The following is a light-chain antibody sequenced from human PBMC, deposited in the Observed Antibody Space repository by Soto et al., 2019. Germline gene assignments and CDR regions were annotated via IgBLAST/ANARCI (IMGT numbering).Light chain of an antibody. CDR1: QSISSY. CDR2: AAS. V-gene: IGKV1-39*01. J-gene: IGKJ4*01. Sequence: DIQMTQSPSSLSASVGDRVTITCRASQSISSYLNWYQQKPGKAPKLLIYAASSLQSGVPSRFSGSGSGTDFTLTISSLQPEDFATYYCQQSYSTPPGLTFGGGTQVEIK. CDR3: QQSYSTPPGLT.